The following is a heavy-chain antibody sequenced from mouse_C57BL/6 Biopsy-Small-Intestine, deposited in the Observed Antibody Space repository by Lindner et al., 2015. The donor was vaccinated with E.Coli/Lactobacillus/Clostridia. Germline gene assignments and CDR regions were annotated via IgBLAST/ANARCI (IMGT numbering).Heavy chain of an antibody. V-gene: IGHV9-3*02. J-gene: IGHJ4*01. CDR1: GYTFTNHA. CDR3: AREELSSDGERNDC. D-gene: IGHD2-3*01. CDR2: INTNTGNP. Sequence: VKVSCKASGYTFTNHAIDWVRQAPGQGLEWMGWINTNTGNPTYAQAFTGRFVFSLDTSVSTAYLEISSLKTEDTAVYYCAREELSSDGERNDCLGQGTLVTVSS.